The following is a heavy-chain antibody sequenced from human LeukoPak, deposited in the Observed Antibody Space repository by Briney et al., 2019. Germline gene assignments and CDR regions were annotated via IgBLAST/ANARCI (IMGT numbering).Heavy chain of an antibody. J-gene: IGHJ4*02. CDR2: INHSGST. V-gene: IGHV4-34*01. CDR3: ARALNPLPGTYYFDY. Sequence: PSETLSLTCAVYGGSLSGYYWSWIRQPPGKGLEWIGEINHSGSTNYNPSLKSRVTLSVDASKNHISLKVRSVSAADTAVYYCARALNPLPGTYYFDYWGQGTLVTVSS. D-gene: IGHD2-15*01. CDR1: GGSLSGYY.